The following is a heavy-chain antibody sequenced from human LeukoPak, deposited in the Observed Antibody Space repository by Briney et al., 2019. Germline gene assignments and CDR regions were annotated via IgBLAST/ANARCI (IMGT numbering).Heavy chain of an antibody. J-gene: IGHJ4*02. V-gene: IGHV1-69*13. CDR1: GGTFSSYA. CDR2: IIPIFGTA. CDR3: ARGHIYGPDDFDY. Sequence: SVKVSCKASGGTFSSYAISWVRQAPGQGFEWMGGIIPIFGTANYAQKFQGRVTITADESTSTAYMELSSLRSEDTAVYYCARGHIYGPDDFDYWGQGTLVTVSS. D-gene: IGHD2-21*01.